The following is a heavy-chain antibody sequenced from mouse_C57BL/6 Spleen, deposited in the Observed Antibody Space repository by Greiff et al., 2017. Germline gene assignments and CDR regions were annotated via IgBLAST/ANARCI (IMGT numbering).Heavy chain of an antibody. V-gene: IGHV1-82*01. J-gene: IGHJ4*01. Sequence: VQLQQSGPELVKPGASVKISCKASGYAFSSSWMNWVKQRPGKGLEWIGRIYPGDGDTNYNGKFKGKATLTADKSSSTAYMQLSSLTSEDSAVYFCARAPPFITTVVATVNYARDYWGKGTSVTVSS. CDR3: ARAPPFITTVVATVNYARDY. CDR1: GYAFSSSW. CDR2: IYPGDGDT. D-gene: IGHD1-1*01.